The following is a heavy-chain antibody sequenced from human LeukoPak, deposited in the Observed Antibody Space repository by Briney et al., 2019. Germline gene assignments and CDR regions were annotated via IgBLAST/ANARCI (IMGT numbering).Heavy chain of an antibody. CDR3: ARGRGPYGWFDP. D-gene: IGHD3-10*01. J-gene: IGHJ5*02. Sequence: GGSLRLSCAASGLTFSSYWMHWVRQAPGKGLVWVSRINSDGSNTNYADSVKGRSTISRDNAKNTVYLQMNSLRAEDTAVYYCARGRGPYGWFDPWGQGTLVTVSS. V-gene: IGHV3-74*01. CDR2: INSDGSNT. CDR1: GLTFSSYW.